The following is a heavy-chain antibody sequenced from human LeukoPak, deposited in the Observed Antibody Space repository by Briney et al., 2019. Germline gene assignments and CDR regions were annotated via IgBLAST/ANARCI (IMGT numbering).Heavy chain of an antibody. Sequence: PGGSLRLSCAASGFTVSNNYMSWVRQAPGKGLEWVSLIYSGGSTYYADSVKGRFTISRDNSKNTLYLQVNSLRAEDTAVYYCASYSSLDYWGQGILVTVSS. CDR1: GFTVSNNY. CDR2: IYSGGST. CDR3: ASYSSLDY. V-gene: IGHV3-66*01. J-gene: IGHJ4*02. D-gene: IGHD6-19*01.